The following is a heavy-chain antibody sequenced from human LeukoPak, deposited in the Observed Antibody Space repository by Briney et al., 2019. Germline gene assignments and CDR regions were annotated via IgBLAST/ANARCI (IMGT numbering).Heavy chain of an antibody. D-gene: IGHD3-22*01. CDR1: GFTFSNYN. CDR3: AGDDSSGYPFDY. Sequence: GGSLRLSCAASGFTFSNYNMNWVRQAPGKGLEWVSYISGSSSTIYYADSVKGRFTISRDNAKNSLYLQMNSLRAEDTAVYYCAGDDSSGYPFDYWGQGTLVTVSS. CDR2: ISGSSSTI. J-gene: IGHJ4*02. V-gene: IGHV3-48*01.